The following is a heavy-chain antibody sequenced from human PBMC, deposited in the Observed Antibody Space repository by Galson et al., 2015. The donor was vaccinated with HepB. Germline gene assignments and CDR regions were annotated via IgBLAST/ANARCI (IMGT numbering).Heavy chain of an antibody. D-gene: IGHD2-15*01. J-gene: IGHJ4*02. Sequence: SVKVSCKASGYTYTDYYMHWVRQAPGQGLEWMGWINPNSGGTNYAQKFQGRVTMTRDTSISTAYMELSRLRSDDTAVYYCARDHGYCSGGSCYSLEYVSWGQGTLVTVSS. CDR2: INPNSGGT. CDR1: GYTYTDYY. V-gene: IGHV1-2*02. CDR3: ARDHGYCSGGSCYSLEYVS.